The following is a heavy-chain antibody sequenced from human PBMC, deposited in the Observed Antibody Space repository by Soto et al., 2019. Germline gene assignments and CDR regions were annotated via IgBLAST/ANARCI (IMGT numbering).Heavy chain of an antibody. CDR2: INPSGGST. CDR3: ARGNGTYYDFWSGYYDGGMDV. Sequence: ASVKVSCKASGYTFTSYYMHWVRQAPGQGLEWMGIINPSGGSTSYAQKFQGRVTMTRDTSTSTVYMELSSLRSEDTAVYYCARGNGTYYDFWSGYYDGGMDVWGQGTTVTVSS. CDR1: GYTFTSYY. D-gene: IGHD3-3*01. V-gene: IGHV1-46*01. J-gene: IGHJ6*02.